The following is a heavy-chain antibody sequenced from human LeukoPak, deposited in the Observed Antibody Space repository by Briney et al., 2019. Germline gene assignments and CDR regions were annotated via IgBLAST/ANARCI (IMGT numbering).Heavy chain of an antibody. CDR1: GFTFSSYE. D-gene: IGHD5-24*01. CDR3: ARDPGRDGYNYDY. CDR2: ISSSGSTI. J-gene: IGHJ4*02. Sequence: GGSLRLSCAASGFTFSSYEMNWVRQAPGKGLEWVSYISSSGSTIYYADSVKGRFTISRDNAKNSLYLQMNSLRAEDTAVYYCARDPGRDGYNYDYWGQGALVTVSS. V-gene: IGHV3-48*03.